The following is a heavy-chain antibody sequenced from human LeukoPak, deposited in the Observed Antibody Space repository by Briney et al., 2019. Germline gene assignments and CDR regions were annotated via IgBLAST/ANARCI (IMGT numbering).Heavy chain of an antibody. CDR1: GFTFSSYW. CDR2: INSDGSST. Sequence: GGSLRLSCAVSGFTFSSYWMHGVRQAPGKGLVWVSRINSDGSSTSYADSVKGRFTISRDNAKNTLYLQMNSLRAEDTAVYYCARDGYYYASSGYLGTFDYWGQGTLVNVSS. CDR3: ARDGYYYASSGYLGTFDY. D-gene: IGHD3-22*01. J-gene: IGHJ4*02. V-gene: IGHV3-74*01.